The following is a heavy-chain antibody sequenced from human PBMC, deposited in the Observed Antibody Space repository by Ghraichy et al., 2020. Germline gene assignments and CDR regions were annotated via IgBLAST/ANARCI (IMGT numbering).Heavy chain of an antibody. V-gene: IGHV4-39*01. Sequence: SETLSLTCTVSGGSISSSSYYWGWIRQPPGKGLEWIGSIYYSGSTYYNPSLKSRVTISVDTSKNQFSLKLSSVTAADTAVYYCARHRSGYLDYWGQGTLVTVSS. CDR1: GGSISSSSYY. CDR2: IYYSGST. J-gene: IGHJ4*02. CDR3: ARHRSGYLDY. D-gene: IGHD3-3*01.